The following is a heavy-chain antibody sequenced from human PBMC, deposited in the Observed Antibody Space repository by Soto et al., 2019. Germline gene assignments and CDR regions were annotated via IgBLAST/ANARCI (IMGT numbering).Heavy chain of an antibody. CDR3: ARVAFGYCSGGSCPGGDAFDI. V-gene: IGHV1-46*03. D-gene: IGHD2-15*01. CDR1: GYTFTSYY. CDR2: INPSGGST. Sequence: ASVKVSCKASGYTFTSYYMHWVRQAPGQGLEWMGIINPSGGSTSYAQKFQGRVTMTRDTSTSTVYMELSSLRSEDTAVYYCARVAFGYCSGGSCPGGDAFDIWGQGTMVTVSS. J-gene: IGHJ3*02.